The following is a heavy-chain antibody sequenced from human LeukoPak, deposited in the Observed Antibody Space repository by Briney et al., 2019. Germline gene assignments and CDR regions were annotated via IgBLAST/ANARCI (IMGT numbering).Heavy chain of an antibody. CDR2: INPNSGGT. CDR1: GYTFTGDY. Sequence: ASVKVSCKASGYTFTGDYMHWVRQAPGQGLEWMGWINPNSGGTNYAQKFQGWVTMTRDTSISTAYMELSRLRSDDTAVYYCARESLTMVRGAPLYYYGMDVWGQGTTVTVSS. V-gene: IGHV1-2*04. D-gene: IGHD3-10*01. J-gene: IGHJ6*02. CDR3: ARESLTMVRGAPLYYYGMDV.